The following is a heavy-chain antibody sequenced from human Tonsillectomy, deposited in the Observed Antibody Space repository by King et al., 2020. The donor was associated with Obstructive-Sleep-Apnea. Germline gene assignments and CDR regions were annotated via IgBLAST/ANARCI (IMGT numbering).Heavy chain of an antibody. CDR3: ARESLDHFYFDS. Sequence: QLVQSGAEVKKPGASVMVSCKSSGYTFNAYYIHWVRQAPGQRLEWMGIINPIGSSTNYAQNFQGRVTMTSDKSTSTVFMALSSLRSEDTAVYFCARESLDHFYFDSWGQGTVVTVSS. J-gene: IGHJ4*02. D-gene: IGHD1-1*01. CDR1: GYTFNAYY. CDR2: INPIGSST. V-gene: IGHV1-46*02.